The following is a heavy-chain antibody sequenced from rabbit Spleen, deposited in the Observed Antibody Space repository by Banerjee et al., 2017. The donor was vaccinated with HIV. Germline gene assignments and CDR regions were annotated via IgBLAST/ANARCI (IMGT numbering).Heavy chain of an antibody. V-gene: IGHV1S45*01. CDR1: GIDFSSYYW. D-gene: IGHD6-1*01. Sequence: QQQLEESGGGLVKPGGTLTLTCKASGIDFSSYYWIYWVRQAPGKGLEWIGCIYTGSGSIYYASWAKGRFTISKTSSTTVSLQMTSLTAADTATYFCARGANNAYGNGMDLWGPGTLVTVS. CDR2: IYTGSGSI. CDR3: ARGANNAYGNGMDL. J-gene: IGHJ4*01.